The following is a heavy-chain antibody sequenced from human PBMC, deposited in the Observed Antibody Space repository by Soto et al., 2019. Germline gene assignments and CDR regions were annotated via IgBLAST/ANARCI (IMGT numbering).Heavy chain of an antibody. V-gene: IGHV1-24*01. D-gene: IGHD6-13*01. J-gene: IGHJ4*02. CDR3: ATAGSSWYADFDY. Sequence: ASVKVSCKVSGYTLTELSMHWVRQAPGKGLEWMGGFDPEDGETIYAQKFQGRVTMTEDTSTDTAYMGLSSLRSEDTAVYYCATAGSSWYADFDYWGQGTLVTVTS. CDR1: GYTLTELS. CDR2: FDPEDGET.